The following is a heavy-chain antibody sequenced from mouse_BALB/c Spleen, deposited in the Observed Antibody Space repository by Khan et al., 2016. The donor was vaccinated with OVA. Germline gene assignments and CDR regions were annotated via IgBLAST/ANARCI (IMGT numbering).Heavy chain of an antibody. Sequence: EVELVESGGDLVKPGGSLKLSCAASGFTFSTYDMSWVRQTPDKRLEWVATVSTGGSYTYYPDSVKGRFTISRDNAKNTLYLQMSGRKSEDTAMFYCTRLAYYYDSEGFAYWGQGTLVTVSA. CDR2: VSTGGSYT. CDR3: TRLAYYYDSEGFAY. V-gene: IGHV5-6*01. D-gene: IGHD1-1*01. CDR1: GFTFSTYD. J-gene: IGHJ3*01.